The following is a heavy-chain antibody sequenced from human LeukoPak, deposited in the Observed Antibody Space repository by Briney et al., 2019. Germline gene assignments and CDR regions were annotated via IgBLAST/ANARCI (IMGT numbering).Heavy chain of an antibody. J-gene: IGHJ5*02. V-gene: IGHV1-46*01. Sequence: GASVKVSCKASGYTFTSYYMRWVRQAPGQGLEWMGIINPSGGSTSYAQKFQGRVTMTRDMSTSTVYMELSSLRSEDTAVYYCARVAAGWAATQTFDPWGQGTLVTVSS. CDR1: GYTFTSYY. CDR2: INPSGGST. D-gene: IGHD2-15*01. CDR3: ARVAAGWAATQTFDP.